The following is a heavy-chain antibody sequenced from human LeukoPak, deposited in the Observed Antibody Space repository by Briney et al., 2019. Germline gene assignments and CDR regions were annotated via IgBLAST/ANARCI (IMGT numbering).Heavy chain of an antibody. CDR2: INAGNGNT. D-gene: IGHD3-10*01. CDR1: GYTFTSYA. V-gene: IGHV1-3*01. Sequence: ASVKVSCKASGYTFTSYAMHWVRQAPGQRLEWMGWINAGNGNTKYSQKFQGRVTITRDTSASTAYMELSSLRSEDTAVYYCARGLWFGELLKLFDYWGQGTLVTVSP. CDR3: ARGLWFGELLKLFDY. J-gene: IGHJ4*02.